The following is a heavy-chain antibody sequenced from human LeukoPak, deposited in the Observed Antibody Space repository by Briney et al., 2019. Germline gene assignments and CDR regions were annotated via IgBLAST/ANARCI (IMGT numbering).Heavy chain of an antibody. Sequence: ASVKVSCKASGYTFTTYGLSWVRQAPGQGLEWMGWISAYNGNRNYAQKLQGRVTMTTDTSTSTAYMELRSLRSDDTAVYYCARDHLTTGFDYWGQGTLVTVSS. V-gene: IGHV1-18*01. D-gene: IGHD4/OR15-4a*01. CDR3: ARDHLTTGFDY. J-gene: IGHJ4*02. CDR1: GYTFTTYG. CDR2: ISAYNGNR.